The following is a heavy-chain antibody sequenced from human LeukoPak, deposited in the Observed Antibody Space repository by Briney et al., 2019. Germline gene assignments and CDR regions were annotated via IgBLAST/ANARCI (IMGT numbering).Heavy chain of an antibody. CDR1: GGSISSYY. CDR2: IYYSGST. V-gene: IGHV4-59*01. Sequence: KASETLSLTCTVSGGSISSYYWSWIRQPPGKGLEWIGYIYYSGSTNYNPSLKSRVTISVDTSKNQFSLKLRSVTAADTAVYYWARGPYLDYWGQGTLVTVSS. CDR3: ARGPYLDY. J-gene: IGHJ4*02.